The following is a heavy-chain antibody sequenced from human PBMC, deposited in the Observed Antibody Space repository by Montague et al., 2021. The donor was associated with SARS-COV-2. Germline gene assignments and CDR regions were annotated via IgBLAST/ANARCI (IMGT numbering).Heavy chain of an antibody. CDR3: ASGADDYYYAMDV. Sequence: SETLSLTCAVSGGSFSGYYWSWIRQPPGKGLEWIGEINHSGSTNYNPSLKSRVTISVDTSKNQFSLKLRSVTAADTAVYYCASGADDYYYAMDVWGQGTTVTVSS. CDR1: GGSFSGYY. D-gene: IGHD3-10*01. V-gene: IGHV4-34*01. J-gene: IGHJ6*02. CDR2: INHSGST.